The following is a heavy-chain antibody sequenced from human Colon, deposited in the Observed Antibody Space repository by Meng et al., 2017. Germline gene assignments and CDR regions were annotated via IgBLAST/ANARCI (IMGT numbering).Heavy chain of an antibody. CDR3: ARENTGYTYVGVAGYFDL. J-gene: IGHJ2*01. CDR2: LYYSGIT. CDR1: GDSISSKSYY. Sequence: SETLSLTCSVSGDSISSKSYYWAWIRQAPGKGLDWIGSLYYSGITYYNPSLKSRVTITVDTSKNEFSLKLNSVTAADTAVYYCARENTGYTYVGVAGYFDLWGRGTLVTGSS. D-gene: IGHD6-19*01. V-gene: IGHV4-39*07.